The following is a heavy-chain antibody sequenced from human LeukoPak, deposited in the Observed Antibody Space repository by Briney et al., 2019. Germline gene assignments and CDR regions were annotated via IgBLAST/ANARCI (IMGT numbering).Heavy chain of an antibody. Sequence: ASVKVSCKASGYTFTSYGISWVRQAPGQGLEWMGWISAYNGNTNYAQKLQGRVTMTTDTSTSTAYMELRSLRSDDTAVYYCARARLFEYSSSSSPWGYLDYWGQGTLVTVSS. CDR1: GYTFTSYG. J-gene: IGHJ4*02. CDR3: ARARLFEYSSSSSPWGYLDY. CDR2: ISAYNGNT. V-gene: IGHV1-18*01. D-gene: IGHD6-6*01.